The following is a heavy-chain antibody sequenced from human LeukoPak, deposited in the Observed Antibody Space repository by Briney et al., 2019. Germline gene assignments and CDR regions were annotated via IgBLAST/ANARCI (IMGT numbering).Heavy chain of an antibody. V-gene: IGHV4-34*01. CDR3: ARCYYDSSGYYGFDY. D-gene: IGHD3-22*01. Sequence: SETLSLTCAVSGGSFSGYYWSWIRQPPGKGLEWIGEINHSGSTNYNPSLKSRVTISVDTSKNQFSLKLSSVTAADTAVYYCARCYYDSSGYYGFDYWGQGTLVTVSS. J-gene: IGHJ4*02. CDR2: INHSGST. CDR1: GGSFSGYY.